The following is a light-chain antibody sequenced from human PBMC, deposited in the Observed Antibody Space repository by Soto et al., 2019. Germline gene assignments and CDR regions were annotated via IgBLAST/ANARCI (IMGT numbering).Light chain of an antibody. CDR2: AAS. J-gene: IGKJ2*01. V-gene: IGKV1-39*01. CDR3: QQSFSFPVT. Sequence: DIQMTQSPSSLSVSVGERVTITCRANQTITRYLNWYQQKPGTAPKLLIYAASSLQEGVPSRFRGSGSGTDFTLTISNLQPEDFAAYSCQQSFSFPVTFGQGTKLEIK. CDR1: QTITRY.